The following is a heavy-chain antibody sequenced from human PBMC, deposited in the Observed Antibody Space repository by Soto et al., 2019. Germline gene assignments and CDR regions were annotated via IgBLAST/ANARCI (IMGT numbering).Heavy chain of an antibody. D-gene: IGHD3-10*01. CDR2: IIPIFGRP. J-gene: IGHJ5*02. CDR3: AKDMEGTMVRGPDGSFDP. CDR1: GGTFSSYA. V-gene: IGHV1-69*13. Sequence: SVKVSCKASGGTFSSYAISWVRQAPGQGLEWMGGIIPIFGRPDYAQKFRGRVTITADESTSTAYMELSTLYLQMNGLRGEDTAIYYCAKDMEGTMVRGPDGSFDPWGQGTLVTVSS.